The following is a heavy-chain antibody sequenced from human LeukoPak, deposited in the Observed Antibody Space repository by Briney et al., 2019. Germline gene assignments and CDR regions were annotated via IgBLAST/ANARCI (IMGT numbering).Heavy chain of an antibody. CDR2: INHSGST. J-gene: IGHJ4*02. D-gene: IGHD2-2*01. Sequence: SETLSLTCAVYGGSFSGYYWSWIRQPTGKGLEWIGEINHSGSTNYNPSLKSRVTISVDTSKNQFSLKLSSVTAADTAVYYCVRGGRVVVPAATKQPFDYWGQGTLVTVSS. CDR3: VRGGRVVVPAATKQPFDY. CDR1: GGSFSGYY. V-gene: IGHV4-34*01.